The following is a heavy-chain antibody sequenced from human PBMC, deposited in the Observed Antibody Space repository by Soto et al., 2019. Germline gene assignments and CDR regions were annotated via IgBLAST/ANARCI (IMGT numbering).Heavy chain of an antibody. CDR1: GFAFSSAW. D-gene: IGHD3-22*01. J-gene: IGHJ4*02. CDR2: IKSKTDGGTT. CDR3: TTQTRYYYDSTSDY. Sequence: GGSLRLSCAASGFAFSSAWMSLVRQSPGKGLEWVGRIKSKTDGGTTDYAAPVKGRFTISRDDSKNTLYLQMNSLKTEDTAVYYCTTQTRYYYDSTSDYWCQGNMVAVSS. V-gene: IGHV3-15*01.